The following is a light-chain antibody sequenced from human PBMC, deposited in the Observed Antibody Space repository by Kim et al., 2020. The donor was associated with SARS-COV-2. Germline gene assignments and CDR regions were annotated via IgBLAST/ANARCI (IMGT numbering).Light chain of an antibody. Sequence: SYELTQPPSVSVSPGQTASITCSGDKLGNKYSSWYQQKPGQSPVLVIYQRTERPSGIPERFSGSNSGNTATLTISGTQAMDEADYYCQAWDRNTVVFGGGTQLTVL. J-gene: IGLJ2*01. CDR3: QAWDRNTVV. V-gene: IGLV3-1*01. CDR2: QRT. CDR1: KLGNKY.